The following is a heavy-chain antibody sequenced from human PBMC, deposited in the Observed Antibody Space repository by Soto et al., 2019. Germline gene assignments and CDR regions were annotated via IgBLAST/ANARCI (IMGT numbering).Heavy chain of an antibody. J-gene: IGHJ4*02. CDR3: ARVSGWSGFDY. CDR2: INSDGSST. V-gene: IGHV3-74*01. Sequence: GGSLRLSCAASGFTFSSYWMHWVRQAPGKGLVWVSRINSDGSSTSYADSVKGRFTISRDNAKNTLYLQMNSLRAEDTAVYYCARVSGWSGFDYWGQGTLVTVYS. D-gene: IGHD6-19*01. CDR1: GFTFSSYW.